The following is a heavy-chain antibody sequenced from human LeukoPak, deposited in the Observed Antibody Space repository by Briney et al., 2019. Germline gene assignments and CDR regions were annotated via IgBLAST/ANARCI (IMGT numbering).Heavy chain of an antibody. V-gene: IGHV3-23*01. CDR2: ISGSGDNT. CDR1: GFTFGSYA. J-gene: IGHJ4*02. D-gene: IGHD1-26*01. CDR3: ARGSLVGASTPY. Sequence: GGSLRLSCAASGFTFGSYAMSWVRLAPGKGLEWVSAISGSGDNTYYVHSVKGRFTVSRDNSKNTLYLQMNSLRVEDTAVYYCARGSLVGASTPYWGQGTLVTVSS.